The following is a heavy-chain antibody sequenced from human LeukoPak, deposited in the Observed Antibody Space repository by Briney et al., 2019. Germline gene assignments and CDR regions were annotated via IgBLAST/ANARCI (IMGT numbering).Heavy chain of an antibody. CDR3: ARVDYTTTWRFDY. J-gene: IGHJ4*02. Sequence: GGSLRLSCAASGFTFSSYDMNWVRQAPGKGLGWVSYISSGGTITYYADSVKGRFTISRDNANNSLYLQMNSLRAEDTAIYYCARVDYTTTWRFDYWGQGILVTVSS. CDR2: ISSGGTIT. D-gene: IGHD3-3*01. V-gene: IGHV3-48*03. CDR1: GFTFSSYD.